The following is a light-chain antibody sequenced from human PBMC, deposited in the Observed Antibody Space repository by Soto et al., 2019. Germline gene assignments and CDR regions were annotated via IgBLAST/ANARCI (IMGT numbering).Light chain of an antibody. CDR3: SSYIGATTYV. CDR1: SSDVGTYDY. CDR2: DVT. Sequence: QSVLTQPASVSGSPGQSITISCTGTSSDVGTYDYVSWYQQHPGKAPKLVIYDVTDRPSGVSDRFSGSKSGNTASLTVSGLQPEDEADYYCSSYIGATTYVFGTVTKGTV. V-gene: IGLV2-14*01. J-gene: IGLJ1*01.